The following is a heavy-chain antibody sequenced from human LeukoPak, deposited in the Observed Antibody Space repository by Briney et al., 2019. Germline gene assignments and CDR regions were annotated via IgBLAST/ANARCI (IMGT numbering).Heavy chain of an antibody. J-gene: IGHJ6*03. CDR3: AKGSHWNYRSYMDV. CDR2: ISWDGGST. Sequence: QAGGSLRLSCAASGFTFDDYAMHWVRQAPGKGLEWVSLISWDGGSTYYADSVKGRFTISRDNSKNSLYLQMNSLRAEDTALYYCAKGSHWNYRSYMDVWGKGTTVTVSS. CDR1: GFTFDDYA. D-gene: IGHD1-7*01. V-gene: IGHV3-43D*03.